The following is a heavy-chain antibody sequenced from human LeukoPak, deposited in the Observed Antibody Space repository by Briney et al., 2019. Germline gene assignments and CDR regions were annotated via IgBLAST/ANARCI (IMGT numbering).Heavy chain of an antibody. CDR3: ASPPRDIAVAGQGYYYGMDV. CDR1: GFTVSSNY. J-gene: IGHJ6*04. V-gene: IGHV3-53*01. D-gene: IGHD6-19*01. Sequence: GGSLRLSCAASGFTVSSNYRSWVRQAPGKGLEWVSVIYIGGSTYDSDSVKVRFTISRDNSKNTLYLQMNSLRAADTAVYYCASPPRDIAVAGQGYYYGMDVWGKGTTVTVSS. CDR2: IYIGGST.